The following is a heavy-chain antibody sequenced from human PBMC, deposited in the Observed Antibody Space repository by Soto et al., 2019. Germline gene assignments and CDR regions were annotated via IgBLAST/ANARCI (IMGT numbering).Heavy chain of an antibody. Sequence: GESLKISCKGSGYTFSSYWISWVRQMPGKGLEWMGKIDPSDSYTNYSPSFQGHVTISADKSVNTAYLEWRSLKASDTAMYYCTRHEAANWFDTWGQGPLATVS. CDR3: TRHEAANWFDT. J-gene: IGHJ5*02. CDR2: IDPSDSYT. V-gene: IGHV5-10-1*01. CDR1: GYTFSSYW.